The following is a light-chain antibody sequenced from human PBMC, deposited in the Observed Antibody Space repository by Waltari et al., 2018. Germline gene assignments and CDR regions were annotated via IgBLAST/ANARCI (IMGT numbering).Light chain of an antibody. CDR2: LGS. Sequence: IVMTQSPLSLPVTPGEPASISCRSSQSLLHSNGYNYLDWYLQKPGQSPQLLIYLGSNRASGVPDRFSGSGSGTDFTLKISRVEAEDVGVYYCMQALQTPYTFGQGTKL. CDR1: QSLLHSNGYNY. CDR3: MQALQTPYT. V-gene: IGKV2-28*01. J-gene: IGKJ2*01.